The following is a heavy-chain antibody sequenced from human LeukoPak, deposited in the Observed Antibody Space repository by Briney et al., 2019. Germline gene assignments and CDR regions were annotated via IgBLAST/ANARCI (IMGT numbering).Heavy chain of an antibody. D-gene: IGHD1-26*01. CDR1: GFSLSTSGMC. CDR2: IDWDDDK. V-gene: IGHV2-70*11. J-gene: IGHJ3*01. CDR3: ARTLPEWDDAFDV. Sequence: SGPALVKPTQTLTLTCTFSGFSLSTSGMCVSWIRQPPGKALEWLARIDWDDDKYYSTSLETRLTISKDTSRNQVVLTMTNMDPVDTATYYRARTLPEWDDAFDVWGQGTMVTVSS.